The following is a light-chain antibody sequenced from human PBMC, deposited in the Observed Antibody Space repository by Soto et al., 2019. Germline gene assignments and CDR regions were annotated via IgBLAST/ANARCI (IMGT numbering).Light chain of an antibody. CDR2: EVT. J-gene: IGLJ2*01. CDR1: SSDVGGYRY. V-gene: IGLV2-14*01. Sequence: QSVLTQPASVSGSPGQSITISCTGTSSDVGGYRYVSWYQQHPGKVPKLAIYEVTNRPSGVSNRFSGSKSGDTASLTISGLQAEDEGDYYCSSYTSTNTVVFGGGPKVTVL. CDR3: SSYTSTNTVV.